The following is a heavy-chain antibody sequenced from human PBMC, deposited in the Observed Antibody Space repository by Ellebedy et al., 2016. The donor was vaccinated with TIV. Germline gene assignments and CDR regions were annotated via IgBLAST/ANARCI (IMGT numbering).Heavy chain of an antibody. CDR3: ARATVLTGFYYYYYMDV. J-gene: IGHJ6*03. Sequence: ASVKVSXKASGYTFTSYAMHWVRQAPGQRLEWMGWINAGNGNTNYAQKLQGRVTMTTDTSTSTAYMELRSLRSDDTAVYYCARATVLTGFYYYYYMDVWGKGTTVTVSS. CDR1: GYTFTSYA. D-gene: IGHD3-9*01. CDR2: INAGNGNT. V-gene: IGHV1-3*01.